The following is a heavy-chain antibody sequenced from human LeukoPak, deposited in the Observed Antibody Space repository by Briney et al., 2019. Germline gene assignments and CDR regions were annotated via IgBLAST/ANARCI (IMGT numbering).Heavy chain of an antibody. Sequence: NGDTDFAQRFQGRVTMTRNTSISTAYMELSSLRSEDTAVYFCARRLAPYYDFWSGAGAFDIWGQGTMVTVSS. CDR3: ARRLAPYYDFWSGAGAFDI. V-gene: IGHV1-8*01. J-gene: IGHJ3*02. CDR2: NGDT. D-gene: IGHD3-3*01.